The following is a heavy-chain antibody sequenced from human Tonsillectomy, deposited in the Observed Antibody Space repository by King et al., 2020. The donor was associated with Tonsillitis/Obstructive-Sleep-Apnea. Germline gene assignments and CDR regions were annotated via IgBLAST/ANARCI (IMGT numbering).Heavy chain of an antibody. Sequence: QLQESGPGLVKPSETLSLTCTVSGGSISSSSYYWGWIRQPPGKGLEWIGSIYYSGGTYYNPSLKSRVTISVDTSKNQFSLKLSSVTAADTAVYYCARRCRDYSNYEKGYYYYYMDVWGKGTTVTVSS. CDR2: IYYSGGT. V-gene: IGHV4-39*01. CDR1: GGSISSSSYY. D-gene: IGHD4-11*01. CDR3: ARRCRDYSNYEKGYYYYYMDV. J-gene: IGHJ6*03.